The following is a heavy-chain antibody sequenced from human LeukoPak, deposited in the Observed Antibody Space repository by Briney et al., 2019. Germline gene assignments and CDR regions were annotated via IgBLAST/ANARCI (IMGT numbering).Heavy chain of an antibody. Sequence: SETLSLTCSISGGSISSYYWSWIRQPPGKGLEWIGYIYYSGSTNYNPSLKSRVTISVDTSKNQFSLRLTFVTAADTAVYYCARGGSYYDFWSGYYDYYHYMDVWGKGTTVTVSS. CDR3: ARGGSYYDFWSGYYDYYHYMDV. CDR2: IYYSGST. D-gene: IGHD3-3*01. V-gene: IGHV4-59*01. J-gene: IGHJ6*03. CDR1: GGSISSYY.